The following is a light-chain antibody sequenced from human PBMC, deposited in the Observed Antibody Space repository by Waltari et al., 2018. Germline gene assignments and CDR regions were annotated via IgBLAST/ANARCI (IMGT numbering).Light chain of an antibody. CDR2: AAS. CDR1: QSISIY. J-gene: IGKJ4*01. V-gene: IGKV1-39*01. CDR3: QQSYSTPPT. Sequence: DIHMTQSPYSLSASVVDRVTITCRASQSISIYLNWYQQKPGKAPKHRIYAASSLQSGVPSRFSGSGSGTDFTLTISSLQPEDFATYYCQQSYSTPPTFGGGTKVEIK.